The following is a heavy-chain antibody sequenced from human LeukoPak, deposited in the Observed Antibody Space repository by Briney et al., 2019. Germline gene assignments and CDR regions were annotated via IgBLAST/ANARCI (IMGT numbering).Heavy chain of an antibody. CDR3: ARVEYISGYSHVY. D-gene: IGHD3-22*01. Sequence: SVKVSCKASGGTFSSYAISWVRQAPGQGLEWMGGIIPIFGTANYAQKFQGRVTMTRNIFISTAYMELSSLRSEDTAVYYCARVEYISGYSHVYWGQGTLVTVSS. J-gene: IGHJ4*02. CDR1: GGTFSSYA. CDR2: IIPIFGTA. V-gene: IGHV1-69*05.